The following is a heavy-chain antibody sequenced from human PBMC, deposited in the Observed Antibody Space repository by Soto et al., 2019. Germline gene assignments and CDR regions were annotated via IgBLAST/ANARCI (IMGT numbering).Heavy chain of an antibody. Sequence: SLRLSCAASGFTFSNAWMNWVRQAPGKGLEWVGRIKSKTDGGTTDYAAPVKGRFTISRDDSKNTLYLQMNSLKTEDTAVYYCTTDDPDSYGYCLDYWGQGTLVTVSS. J-gene: IGHJ4*02. CDR1: GFTFSNAW. V-gene: IGHV3-15*07. CDR3: TTDDPDSYGYCLDY. D-gene: IGHD5-18*01. CDR2: IKSKTDGGTT.